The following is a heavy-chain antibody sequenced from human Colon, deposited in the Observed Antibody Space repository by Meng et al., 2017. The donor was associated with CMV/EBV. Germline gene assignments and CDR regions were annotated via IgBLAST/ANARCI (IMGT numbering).Heavy chain of an antibody. CDR1: GYNFPIYW. Sequence: GESLKISCEGSGYNFPIYWIGWVRLMPGKGLEWMGTIYPADSATRYNPSFQGHVTISADTSISTAYLQWTSLKTSDAAIYFCVRGSSQDYWGQGTLVTVSS. D-gene: IGHD6-6*01. V-gene: IGHV5-51*01. J-gene: IGHJ4*02. CDR3: VRGSSQDY. CDR2: IYPADSAT.